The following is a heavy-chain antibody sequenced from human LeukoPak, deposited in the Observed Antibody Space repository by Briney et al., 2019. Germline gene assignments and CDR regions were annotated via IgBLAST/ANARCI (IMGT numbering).Heavy chain of an antibody. D-gene: IGHD6-6*01. CDR3: ARYGSSSLRAGYYYYMDV. CDR1: GGSISSSSYY. Sequence: PSETLSLTCTVSGGSISSSSYYWGWFRQPPGKGLGGMGRIYYSGSTYYNPSLKSRVTISVDTSKNQFSLKLSSVTAADTAVYYCARYGSSSLRAGYYYYMDVWGKGTTVTVSS. J-gene: IGHJ6*03. CDR2: IYYSGST. V-gene: IGHV4-39*07.